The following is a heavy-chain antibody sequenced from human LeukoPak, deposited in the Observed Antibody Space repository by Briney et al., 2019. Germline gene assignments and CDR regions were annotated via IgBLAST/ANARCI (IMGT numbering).Heavy chain of an antibody. CDR2: IISNSGDT. J-gene: IGHJ4*02. Sequence: ASVKVSCKSSGYSFSDYAMHWVRQAPGQGLEWMGRIISNSGDTSYAQKFQGRVTMTRDTSISTAYKDLSGLTFDDTAVYYCARGGSGSGYLYYFDQWGQGTLVSVSS. CDR3: ARGGSGSGYLYYFDQ. D-gene: IGHD3-10*01. CDR1: GYSFSDYA. V-gene: IGHV1-2*06.